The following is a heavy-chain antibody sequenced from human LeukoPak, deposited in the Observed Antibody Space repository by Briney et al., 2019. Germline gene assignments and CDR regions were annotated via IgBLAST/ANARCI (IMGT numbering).Heavy chain of an antibody. CDR3: AKGPITIFSRRWFDP. V-gene: IGHV3-30*02. J-gene: IGHJ5*02. CDR2: IRYDGSNK. Sequence: GGSLRLSCAASGFTFSSYGMHWVRQAPGKGLEWVAFIRYDGSNKYYADSAKGRFTISRDNSKNTLYLQMNSLRAEDTAVYYCAKGPITIFSRRWFDPWGQGTLVTVSS. CDR1: GFTFSSYG. D-gene: IGHD3-3*01.